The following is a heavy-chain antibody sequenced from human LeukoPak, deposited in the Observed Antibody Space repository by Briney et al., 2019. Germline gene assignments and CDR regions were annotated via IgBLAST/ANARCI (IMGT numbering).Heavy chain of an antibody. Sequence: SETLSLTCTVSGGSISSYHWSWIRQPPGKGLEWIGSIYYSGSTYYNPSLKSRVTISVDTSKNQFSLKLSSVTAADTAVCYCARVHCGGDCFLDYWGQGTLVTVSS. V-gene: IGHV4-59*05. CDR3: ARVHCGGDCFLDY. D-gene: IGHD2-21*02. CDR1: GGSISSYH. J-gene: IGHJ4*02. CDR2: IYYSGST.